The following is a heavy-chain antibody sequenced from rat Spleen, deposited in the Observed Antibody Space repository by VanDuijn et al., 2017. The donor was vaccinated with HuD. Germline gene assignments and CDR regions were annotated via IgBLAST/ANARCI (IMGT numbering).Heavy chain of an antibody. CDR1: GYSIANGYR. V-gene: IGHV3-3*01. J-gene: IGHJ3*01. Sequence: EVQLQESGPGLVKPSQSLSLTCSVTGYSIANGYRWNWIRRFPGSKLEWMGYINSAGTTVYNPSLKSRISITRDTTRNQFFLQVNSVTTEDTATYYCARSDGTHYYLPFPYWGQGTLVTVSS. CDR3: ARSDGTHYYLPFPY. CDR2: INSAGTT. D-gene: IGHD1-12*02.